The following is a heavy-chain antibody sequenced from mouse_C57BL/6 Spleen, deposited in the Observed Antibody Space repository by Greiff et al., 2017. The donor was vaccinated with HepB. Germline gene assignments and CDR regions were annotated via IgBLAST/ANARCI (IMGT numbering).Heavy chain of an antibody. CDR1: GYTFTDYE. CDR2: INPSTGGT. J-gene: IGHJ2*01. Sequence: VQLQQSGAELVRPGASVTLSCKASGYTFTDYEMHWVKQTPVHGLEWIGEINPSTGGTTYNQKFKAKATLTVDKSSSTAYMQLKSLTSEDSAVYYCARDLWDYWGQGTTLTVSS. V-gene: IGHV1-15*01. CDR3: ARDLWDY.